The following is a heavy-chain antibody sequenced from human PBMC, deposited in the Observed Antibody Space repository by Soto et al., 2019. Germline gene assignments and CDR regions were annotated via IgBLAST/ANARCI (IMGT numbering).Heavy chain of an antibody. V-gene: IGHV4-30-2*02. CDR3: ARTYYDFWSGYWRWFDP. D-gene: IGHD3-3*01. Sequence: SQTQPLTCAVSGGSISSRGDSWIRIQQPPGRGLEWIGYIYHSGSTYYNPSLKSRVTISVDTSKNQFSLKLSSVTAADTAVYYCARTYYDFWSGYWRWFDPWGQGTLVTVSS. J-gene: IGHJ5*02. CDR2: IYHSGST. CDR1: GGSISSRGDS.